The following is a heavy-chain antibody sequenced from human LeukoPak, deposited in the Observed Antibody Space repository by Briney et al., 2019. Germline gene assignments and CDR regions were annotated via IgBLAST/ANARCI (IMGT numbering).Heavy chain of an antibody. D-gene: IGHD6-13*01. V-gene: IGHV4-59*01. Sequence: PSETLSLTCTVSGGSISTYYWSWVRQPPGKGLEWIGYVYYSGSTNYNPSLKSRVTISVDTSTNQFSLKVTSVTTADTAVYYCARCVISSWYGDFQHWGQGTLVTVSS. CDR3: ARCVISSWYGDFQH. CDR1: GGSISTYY. CDR2: VYYSGST. J-gene: IGHJ1*01.